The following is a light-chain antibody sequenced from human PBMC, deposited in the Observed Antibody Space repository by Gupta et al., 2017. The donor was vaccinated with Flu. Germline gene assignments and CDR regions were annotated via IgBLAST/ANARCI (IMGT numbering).Light chain of an antibody. Sequence: ATLCLSPGERVTRSFGARQSVSSSYLAWYQEKPGRVPRLLIYDASIRATGLPDRFSGSGSGTDLTLTISMLEREDFAVYYCQQEGSSPKTFGQGTKLDIK. CDR2: DAS. V-gene: IGKV3D-20*01. J-gene: IGKJ2*01. CDR1: QSVSSSY. CDR3: QQEGSSPKT.